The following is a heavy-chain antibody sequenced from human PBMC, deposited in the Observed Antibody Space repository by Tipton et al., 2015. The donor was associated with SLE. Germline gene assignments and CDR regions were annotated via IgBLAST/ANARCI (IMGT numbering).Heavy chain of an antibody. J-gene: IGHJ4*02. V-gene: IGHV3-23*01. Sequence: AVSGFTFSSYAMSWVRQAPGKGLEWVTTISGSGSTTDYADSVKGRFTISRDTSKNTLHLQMSSLRAEDTAVYYCAKEAYYYGSGNPIDYWGQGTLVTVSS. CDR2: ISGSGSTT. D-gene: IGHD3-10*01. CDR3: AKEAYYYGSGNPIDY. CDR1: GFTFSSYA.